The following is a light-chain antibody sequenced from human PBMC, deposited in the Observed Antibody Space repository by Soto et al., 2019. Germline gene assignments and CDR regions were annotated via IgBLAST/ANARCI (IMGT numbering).Light chain of an antibody. CDR2: DAS. CDR3: QQRSNWPPALT. J-gene: IGKJ4*01. Sequence: EIVLTQSPATLSLSPGERATLSCRASQSVSRYLAWYQQTPGQAPRLLIYDASSRATGIPARFSGSGSGTDFTLTISSLAPEEFAVYYCQQRSNWPPALTFGGGTKVEIK. V-gene: IGKV3-11*01. CDR1: QSVSRY.